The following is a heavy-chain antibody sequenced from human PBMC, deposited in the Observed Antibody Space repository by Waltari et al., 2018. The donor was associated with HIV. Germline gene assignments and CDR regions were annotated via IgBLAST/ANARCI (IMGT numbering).Heavy chain of an antibody. J-gene: IGHJ5*02. Sequence: HVQLQESGPVLVKPSDTLSLTCAVPGSYISSGYFWGWIRQPPGKALEWIGSMFHNGSTSYNPSLKSRVTISVDTSKNQFSLKLSSVTSADTAIYYCAREWGTLMVAWFDPWGQGTLVTVSS. CDR2: MFHNGST. V-gene: IGHV4-38-2*02. CDR1: GSYISSGYF. D-gene: IGHD3-10*01. CDR3: AREWGTLMVAWFDP.